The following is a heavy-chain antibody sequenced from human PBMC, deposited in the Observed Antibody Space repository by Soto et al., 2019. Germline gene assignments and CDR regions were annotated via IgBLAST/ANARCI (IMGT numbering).Heavy chain of an antibody. D-gene: IGHD3-10*01. CDR1: GGTFSSYA. V-gene: IGHV1-69*13. Sequence: GASVKVSCKASGGTFSSYAISWVRQAPGQGLEWMGGIIPIFGTANYAQKFQGRVTITADESTSTAYMELSSLRSEDTAVYYCARGIYGSGSYYTSPNYYFYCMDVWGQGTTVTVSS. CDR3: ARGIYGSGSYYTSPNYYFYCMDV. CDR2: IIPIFGTA. J-gene: IGHJ6*02.